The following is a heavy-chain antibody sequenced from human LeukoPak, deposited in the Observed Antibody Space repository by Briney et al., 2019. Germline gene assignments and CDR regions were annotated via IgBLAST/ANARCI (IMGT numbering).Heavy chain of an antibody. Sequence: GGSLRLSCAASGFTFSSYAMSWVRQAPGKGLEWVSAISGSGGSTYYADSVKGRFTISRDNSKNTLYLQMNSLRAEDAAVYYCAKWYSSSWYYYDYYGMDVWGQGTTVTVSS. CDR3: AKWYSSSWYYYDYYGMDV. V-gene: IGHV3-23*01. D-gene: IGHD6-13*01. CDR2: ISGSGGST. CDR1: GFTFSSYA. J-gene: IGHJ6*02.